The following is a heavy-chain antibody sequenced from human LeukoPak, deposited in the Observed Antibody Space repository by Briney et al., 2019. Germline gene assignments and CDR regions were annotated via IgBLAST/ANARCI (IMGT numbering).Heavy chain of an antibody. CDR2: IYYTGIT. Sequence: PSETLSFTCTVSGGSISSGSHYYQWIRQHPGKGLEWIGYIYYTGITSYNPSLKSRVTMSVDTSMNQVSLKVTSLTAADTAVYYCAASSGVTLGRFWGQGALVTVSS. CDR1: GGSISSGSHY. CDR3: AASSGVTLGRF. V-gene: IGHV4-31*03. J-gene: IGHJ4*02. D-gene: IGHD3-16*01.